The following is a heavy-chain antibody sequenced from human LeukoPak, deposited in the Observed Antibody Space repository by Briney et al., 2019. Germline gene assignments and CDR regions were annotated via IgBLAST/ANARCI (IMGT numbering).Heavy chain of an antibody. V-gene: IGHV4-39*07. CDR1: GGSISSSSYY. CDR2: IYYSGST. CDR3: AREGGDSSGYYHDY. D-gene: IGHD3-22*01. Sequence: SETLSLTCTVSGGSISSSSYYWGWIRQPPGKGLEWIGSIYYSGSTYYNPSLKSRVTISVDTSKNQFSLKLSSVTAADTAVYYCAREGGDSSGYYHDYWGQGSLVTVSS. J-gene: IGHJ4*02.